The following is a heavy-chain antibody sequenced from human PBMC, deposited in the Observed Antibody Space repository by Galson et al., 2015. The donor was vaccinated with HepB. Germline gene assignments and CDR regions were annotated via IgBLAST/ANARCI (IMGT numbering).Heavy chain of an antibody. V-gene: IGHV3-30*04. D-gene: IGHD2-2*01. CDR2: ISYDGSNK. J-gene: IGHJ4*02. CDR1: GFTFSSYA. Sequence: SLRLSCAASGFTFSSYAMHWVRQAPGKGLEWVAVISYDGSNKYYAGSVKGRFTISRDNSKNTLYLQMNSLRAEDTAVYYCASAFDGGIVVVPAPDYSGQATLGTVSS. CDR3: ASAFDGGIVVVPAPDY.